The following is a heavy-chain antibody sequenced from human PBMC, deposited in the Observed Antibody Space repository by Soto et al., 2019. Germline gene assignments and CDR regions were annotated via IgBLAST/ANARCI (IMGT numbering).Heavy chain of an antibody. CDR3: ARGVATLPVFAFDV. D-gene: IGHD6-6*01. Sequence: QITLKGSGPTLVKPTQTLTLTCTLSGVSISTSGAGLGWIRQTPGKALEWVALIYWNDDKHYSPSLKSRLTLXXXXXXXXAVLTMTNMDPVDTATYYCARGVATLPVFAFDVWGQGTAVTVSS. J-gene: IGHJ3*01. V-gene: IGHV2-5*01. CDR2: IYWNDDK. CDR1: GVSISTSGAG.